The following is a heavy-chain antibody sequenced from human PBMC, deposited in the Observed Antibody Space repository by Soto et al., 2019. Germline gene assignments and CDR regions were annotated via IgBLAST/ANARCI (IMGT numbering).Heavy chain of an antibody. J-gene: IGHJ4*02. CDR3: ARKVPGSGHDY. Sequence: EGRLVESGGSVVRPGGSLRLSCAASGFNFDDHSMSWVRQVPGKGLESISAITWHGGSATYADSVRGRFTISRNNGENLLYLQMNSLRAEDTALYRCARKVPGSGHDYWGQGTLATVSS. CDR2: ITWHGGSA. CDR1: GFNFDDHS. D-gene: IGHD3-10*01. V-gene: IGHV3-20*01.